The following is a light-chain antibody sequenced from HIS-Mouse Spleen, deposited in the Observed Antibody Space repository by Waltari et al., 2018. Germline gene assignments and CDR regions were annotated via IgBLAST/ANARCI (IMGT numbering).Light chain of an antibody. CDR2: DVS. V-gene: IGLV2-11*01. J-gene: IGLJ1*01. CDR1: SRHVGGYNY. CDR3: CSYAGSYTLV. Sequence: QSALTQPRSVSGSPGQSVTISCPGTSRHVGGYNYVPWYQQHPGKAPKLMIYDVSKRPSGVPDRFSGSKSGNTASLTISGLQAEDEADYYCCSYAGSYTLVFGTGTKVTVL.